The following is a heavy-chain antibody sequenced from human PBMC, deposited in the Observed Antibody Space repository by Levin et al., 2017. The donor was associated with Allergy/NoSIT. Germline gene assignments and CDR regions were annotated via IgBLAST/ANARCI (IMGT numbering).Heavy chain of an antibody. J-gene: IGHJ6*02. CDR1: GVSISSYY. Sequence: SCTVSGVSISSYYWSWIRQPPGKGLEWIGYISYSGSTNYNPSLKSRVTISVDTSKNQFSLKLYSVTAADTAVYYCARDRTVVSNTVYYYGMDVWGQGTTVTVSS. V-gene: IGHV4-59*01. CDR2: ISYSGST. CDR3: ARDRTVVSNTVYYYGMDV. D-gene: IGHD4-23*01.